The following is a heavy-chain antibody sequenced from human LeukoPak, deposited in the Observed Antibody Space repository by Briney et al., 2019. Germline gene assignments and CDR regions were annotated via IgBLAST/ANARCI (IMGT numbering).Heavy chain of an antibody. V-gene: IGHV3-23*01. CDR1: GFTFRNYV. D-gene: IGHD5-24*01. Sequence: PGGSLGLSCAASGFTFRNYVIHWVRQAPGKGLEWVSAISGSGGSTYYADSVKGRFTISRDNSKNTLYLQMNSLRAEDTAVYYCAKAGRWLQLMDYWGQGTLVTVSS. J-gene: IGHJ4*02. CDR3: AKAGRWLQLMDY. CDR2: ISGSGGST.